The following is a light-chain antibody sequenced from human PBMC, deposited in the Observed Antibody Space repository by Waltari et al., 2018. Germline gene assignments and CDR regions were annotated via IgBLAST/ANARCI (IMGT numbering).Light chain of an antibody. Sequence: FMLTQPHSVSESPGKTVTISCTRNSGSIGRNYVHWYHQRPGGAPTIVIFEDDQRPSGVPDRLSGSIDSASNSASLTLSGLEIEDEGDYYCQSYDGGIWVFGGGTRLTVL. V-gene: IGLV6-57*04. CDR1: SGSIGRNY. CDR2: EDD. J-gene: IGLJ3*02. CDR3: QSYDGGIWV.